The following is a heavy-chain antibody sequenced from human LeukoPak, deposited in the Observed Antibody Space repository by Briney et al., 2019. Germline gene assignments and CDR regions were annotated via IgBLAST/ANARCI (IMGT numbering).Heavy chain of an antibody. V-gene: IGHV3-21*01. J-gene: IGHJ4*02. CDR1: GFNFSIYT. D-gene: IGHD2-15*01. CDR3: AREGFPAAYDY. Sequence: GGSLRLSYAASGFNFSIYTMNWVRQAPGKGLEWVSYISSTSSYIYYADSVKGRFTISRDNAKNLLYLQMNSLRAQDTAVYYCAREGFPAAYDYWGQETLVT. CDR2: ISSTSSYI.